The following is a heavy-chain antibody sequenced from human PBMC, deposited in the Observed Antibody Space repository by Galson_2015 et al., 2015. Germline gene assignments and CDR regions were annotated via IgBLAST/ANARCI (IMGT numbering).Heavy chain of an antibody. V-gene: IGHV3-48*02. CDR3: ARGTSYYDSSDYYPAYFQY. Sequence: SLRLSCAASGFTFSSYGMHWVRQAPGKGLEWVSYISSSSSTIYYADSVKGRFTISRDNGKNSLYLQMNSLRDEDTAVYYCARGTSYYDSSDYYPAYFQYWGQGTLVTVSS. J-gene: IGHJ1*01. CDR2: ISSSSSTI. CDR1: GFTFSSYG. D-gene: IGHD3-22*01.